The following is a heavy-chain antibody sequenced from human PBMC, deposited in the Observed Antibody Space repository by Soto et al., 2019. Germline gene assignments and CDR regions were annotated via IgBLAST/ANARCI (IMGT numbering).Heavy chain of an antibody. J-gene: IGHJ5*02. V-gene: IGHV4-34*01. CDR3: ARGFRYCSGGSCYVSRRNLFDP. D-gene: IGHD2-15*01. CDR1: GGSFSGYY. CDR2: INHSGST. Sequence: SETLSLTCAVYGGSFSGYYWSWIRQPPGKGLEWIGEINHSGSTNYNPSLKSRVTISVDTSKNQFSLKLSSVTAADTAVYYCARGFRYCSGGSCYVSRRNLFDPWGQGTFVTVSS.